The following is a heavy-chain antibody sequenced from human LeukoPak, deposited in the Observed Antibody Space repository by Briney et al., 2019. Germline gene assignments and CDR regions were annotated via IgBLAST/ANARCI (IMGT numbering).Heavy chain of an antibody. CDR3: ARDSPTYSSSSRIGFNYYYYYMDV. CDR1: GYTFTSYY. V-gene: IGHV1-46*01. J-gene: IGHJ6*03. CDR2: INPSGGST. Sequence: ASVKVSCKASGYTFTSYYMHWVRQAPGQGLEWMGIINPSGGSTSYAQKFQGRVTMTRDTSTSTVYMELSSLRSEDTAVYYCARDSPTYSSSSRIGFNYYYYYMDVWGKGTTVTVSS. D-gene: IGHD6-6*01.